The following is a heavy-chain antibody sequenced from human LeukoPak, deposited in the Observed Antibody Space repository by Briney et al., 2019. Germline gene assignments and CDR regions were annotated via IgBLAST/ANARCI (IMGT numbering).Heavy chain of an antibody. CDR1: GGSVSSSSDY. CDR2: VYYSGST. V-gene: IGHV4-39*01. Sequence: TSETLSLTCTVSGGSVSSSSDYWAWIRQPPGKGLEWIGSVYYSGSTYYNPSLKSRVTISVDTSKNQFSLKLSSVTAADTAVYYCARGFYDSSGYYGYDYWGQGTLVTVSS. J-gene: IGHJ4*02. CDR3: ARGFYDSSGYYGYDY. D-gene: IGHD3-22*01.